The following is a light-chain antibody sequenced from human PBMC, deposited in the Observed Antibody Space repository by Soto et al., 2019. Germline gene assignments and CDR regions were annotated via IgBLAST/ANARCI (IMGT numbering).Light chain of an antibody. V-gene: IGKV1-39*01. CDR2: AAS. J-gene: IGKJ1*01. Sequence: DIQMTQSPSSLSASVGDRVTITCRASQSISSYLNWYQQKPGKAPKLLIYAASSLPSGVPSRFSGSGSGTDFTLTISSLQPEDFSTYYCQHSYSTPRTFGQGTKVEIK. CDR3: QHSYSTPRT. CDR1: QSISSY.